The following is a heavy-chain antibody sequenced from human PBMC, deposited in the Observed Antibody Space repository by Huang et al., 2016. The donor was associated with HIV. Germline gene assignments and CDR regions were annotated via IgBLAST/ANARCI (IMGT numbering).Heavy chain of an antibody. J-gene: IGHJ4*02. Sequence: QVQLVQSGTEVKKPGASVRVSCKATGYTFTNFELNWGRQASGQGLEWMGWIKPENGNTGYSQKFQGRVTITRDTFISTSYLELASLTSEDTAIYYCARGVRHQLVFNYWGQGTVITVSS. CDR1: GYTFTNFE. V-gene: IGHV1-8*03. D-gene: IGHD1-1*01. CDR2: IKPENGNT. CDR3: ARGVRHQLVFNY.